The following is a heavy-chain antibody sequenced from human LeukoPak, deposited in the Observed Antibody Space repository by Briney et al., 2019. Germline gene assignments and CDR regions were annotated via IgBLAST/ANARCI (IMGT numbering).Heavy chain of an antibody. CDR1: GFTFSSYG. CDR2: ISYDGSNK. D-gene: IGHD2-2*01. J-gene: IGHJ6*02. CDR3: ATAFVVVPAANPYDYYYGMDV. V-gene: IGHV3-30*03. Sequence: GGSQRLSCAASGFTFSSYGMHWVRQAPGKGLEWVAVISYDGSNKYYADSVKGRFTISRDNSKNTLYLQMNSLRAEDTAVYYCATAFVVVPAANPYDYYYGMDVWGQGTTVTVSS.